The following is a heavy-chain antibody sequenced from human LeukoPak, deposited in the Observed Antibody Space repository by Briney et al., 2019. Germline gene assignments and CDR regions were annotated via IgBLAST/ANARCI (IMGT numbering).Heavy chain of an antibody. CDR3: AKDRSWIIDAWFDS. J-gene: IGHJ5*01. V-gene: IGHV3-23*01. D-gene: IGHD1-1*01. CDR1: GFTVSSNY. Sequence: GGSLRLSCAASGFTVSSNYMSWVRQAPGKGLEWVTSITGYGDRTYYADSVKGRFTISRDNSKSTLYLQLNSLRAEDTAVYYCAKDRSWIIDAWFDSWGQGTRVTVSS. CDR2: ITGYGDRT.